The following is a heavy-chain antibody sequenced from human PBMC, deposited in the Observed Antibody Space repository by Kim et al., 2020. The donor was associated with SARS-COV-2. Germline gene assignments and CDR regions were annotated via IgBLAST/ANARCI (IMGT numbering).Heavy chain of an antibody. CDR1: GGTFSSYA. CDR2: IIPIFGTA. D-gene: IGHD2-15*01. V-gene: IGHV1-69*13. CDR3: ARGGPAVVVVAATSWSYSMDV. Sequence: SVKVSCKASGGTFSSYAISWVRQAPVQGLEWMGGIIPIFGTANYAQKFQGSVTITADESTSTAYMALRSLRSEDTAVYYCARGGPAVVVVAATSWSYSMDVWGQGDTVTGAS. J-gene: IGHJ6*02.